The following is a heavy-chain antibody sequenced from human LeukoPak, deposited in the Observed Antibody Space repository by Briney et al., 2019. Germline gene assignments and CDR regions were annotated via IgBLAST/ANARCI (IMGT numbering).Heavy chain of an antibody. V-gene: IGHV4-34*01. D-gene: IGHD3-16*02. J-gene: IGHJ4*02. CDR2: INHSGST. CDR1: GGSISSYY. CDR3: ARVRIMITFGGVIAPRPARYFDY. Sequence: SETLSLTCTVSGGSISSYYWSWIRQPPGKGLEWIGEINHSGSTNYNPSLKSRVTISVDTSKNQFSLKLSSVTAADTAVYYCARVRIMITFGGVIAPRPARYFDYWGQGTLVTVSS.